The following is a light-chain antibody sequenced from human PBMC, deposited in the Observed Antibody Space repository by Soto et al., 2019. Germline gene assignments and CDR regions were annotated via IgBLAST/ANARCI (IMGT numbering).Light chain of an antibody. CDR3: SSYTSSSPHVV. CDR1: SSDVGGYNY. J-gene: IGLJ2*01. Sequence: QSVLTQPASVSGSPGQSITISCTGTSSDVGGYNYVSWYQQHPGKAPKLMIYDVSNRPSGVSNRFSGSKSGNTASLTISGLQAEDGADYYCSSYTSSSPHVVFGGGTQLTVL. V-gene: IGLV2-14*01. CDR2: DVS.